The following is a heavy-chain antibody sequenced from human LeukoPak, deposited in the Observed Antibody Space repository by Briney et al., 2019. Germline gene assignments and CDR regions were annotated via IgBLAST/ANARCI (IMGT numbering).Heavy chain of an antibody. CDR1: GGTFSSYA. CDR2: IIPILGIA. V-gene: IGHV1-69*04. CDR3: ARDRVCSGGSCYGYYYGMDV. J-gene: IGHJ6*02. Sequence: SVKVSCKASGGTFSSYAISWVRQAPGQGLEWMGRIIPILGIANYAQKFQGRVTITVDKSTSTAYMELSSLRSEDTAVYYCARDRVCSGGSCYGYYYGMDVWGRGTTVTVSS. D-gene: IGHD2-15*01.